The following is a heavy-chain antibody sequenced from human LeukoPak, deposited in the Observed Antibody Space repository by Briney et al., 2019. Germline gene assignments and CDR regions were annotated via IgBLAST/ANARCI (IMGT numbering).Heavy chain of an antibody. CDR1: GGSISSSSYY. CDR3: ARDYRDFWSGNSQSGPL. V-gene: IGHV4-39*07. D-gene: IGHD3-3*01. CDR2: IYYSGST. J-gene: IGHJ4*02. Sequence: SETPSLTCTVSGGSISSSSYYWGWIRQPPGKGLEWIGSIYYSGSTYYNPSLKSRVTISVDTSKNQFSLKLSSVTAADTAVYYCARDYRDFWSGNSQSGPLWGQGTLVTVSS.